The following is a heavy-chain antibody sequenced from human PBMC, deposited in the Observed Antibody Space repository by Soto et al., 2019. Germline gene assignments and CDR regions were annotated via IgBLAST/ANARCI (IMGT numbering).Heavy chain of an antibody. V-gene: IGHV4-30-2*01. Sequence: SETLSLTCAVSGGSISSGGYSWSWFLQPPGKGLEWIGYIYHSGSTYYNPSLKSRVTISVDRSKNQFSLKLSSVTAADTAVYYCAGRYGASFYYWGQGILVTVSS. CDR1: GGSISSGGYS. D-gene: IGHD4-17*01. CDR3: AGRYGASFYY. CDR2: IYHSGST. J-gene: IGHJ4*02.